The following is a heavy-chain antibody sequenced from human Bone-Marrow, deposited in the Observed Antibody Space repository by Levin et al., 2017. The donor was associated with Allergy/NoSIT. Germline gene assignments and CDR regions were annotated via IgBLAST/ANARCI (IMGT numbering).Heavy chain of an antibody. V-gene: IGHV3-21*01. CDR3: ARDLSAYCSSTSCYILDY. D-gene: IGHD2-2*02. Sequence: GESLKISCAASGFTFSNYNMNWVRQAPGKGLEWVSFIRTRSSSMYYADSVKGRFTISRDNAKNSLYLQMNSLRAEDTAVYYCARDLSAYCSSTSCYILDYWGLGTLVTVSS. CDR2: IRTRSSSM. J-gene: IGHJ4*02. CDR1: GFTFSNYN.